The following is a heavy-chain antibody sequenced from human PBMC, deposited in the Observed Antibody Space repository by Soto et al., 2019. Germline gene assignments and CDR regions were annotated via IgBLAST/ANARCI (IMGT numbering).Heavy chain of an antibody. J-gene: IGHJ4*02. Sequence: EVQMLESGGGLVQPGESLRLSCAASRFTFSSYAMSWVRQAPGKGLKWVSTISGSGGSTYYAESVKGRSTISGDNSKNTLYLQMNSLRAEDTAVYYCAKDRAEWGSYNYWGQGILVTVSS. CDR2: ISGSGGST. V-gene: IGHV3-23*01. D-gene: IGHD3-16*01. CDR1: RFTFSSYA. CDR3: AKDRAEWGSYNY.